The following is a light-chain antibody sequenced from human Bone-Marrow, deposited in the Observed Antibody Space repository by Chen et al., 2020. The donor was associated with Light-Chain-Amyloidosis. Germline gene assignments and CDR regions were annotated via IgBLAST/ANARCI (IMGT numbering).Light chain of an antibody. V-gene: IGLV3-21*02. Sequence: SYVLTQPSSVSVAPGQTATIACGGNQFGSTSVHWYQQTTGQAPLLVVYDDSDRPSGIPERLSGSKSGNTATLTNSRVEAGDEADYYCQVWDRNSDRPVFGGGTKLTVL. CDR2: DDS. J-gene: IGLJ3*02. CDR3: QVWDRNSDRPV. CDR1: QFGSTS.